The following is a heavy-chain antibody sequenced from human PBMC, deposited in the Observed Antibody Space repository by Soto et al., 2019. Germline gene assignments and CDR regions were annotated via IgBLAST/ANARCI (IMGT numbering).Heavy chain of an antibody. CDR2: ISSSSSTI. V-gene: IGHV3-48*02. Sequence: GGSLRLSCAASGFTFSSYSTNWVRQAPGKGLEWVSYISSSSSTIYYADSVKGRFTISRDNAKNSLYLQMNSLRDEDTAVYYCARVGEEGVGANAFDIWGQGTMVTVSS. CDR1: GFTFSSYS. D-gene: IGHD1-26*01. J-gene: IGHJ3*02. CDR3: ARVGEEGVGANAFDI.